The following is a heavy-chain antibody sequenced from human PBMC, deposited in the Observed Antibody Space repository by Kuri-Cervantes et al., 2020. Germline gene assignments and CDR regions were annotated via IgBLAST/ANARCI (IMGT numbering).Heavy chain of an antibody. CDR1: GFVFSDFG. J-gene: IGHJ6*03. V-gene: IGHV3-11*04. Sequence: GESLKISCAASGFVFSDFGMHWIRQAPGKGLEWVSYISSSGSTIYYADSVKGRFTISRDNAKNSLYLQMNSLRAEDTAVYYCASSRPVAGTFTHYYYYYMDVWGKGTTVTVSS. CDR2: ISSSGSTI. D-gene: IGHD6-19*01. CDR3: ASSRPVAGTFTHYYYYYMDV.